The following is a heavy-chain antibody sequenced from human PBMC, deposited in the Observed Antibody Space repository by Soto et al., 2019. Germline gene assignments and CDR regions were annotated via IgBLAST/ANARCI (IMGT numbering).Heavy chain of an antibody. Sequence: QVQLQESGPGLVKPSQTLSLTCTVSGGSISSGDYYWSWIRQPPGKGLEWIGYIYYSGSTYYNPSVKCRVTISVDASKNQFSLKLSSVTAADTAVYYCARGGYCSGGSCYEDYWGQGTLVTVSS. CDR3: ARGGYCSGGSCYEDY. J-gene: IGHJ4*02. V-gene: IGHV4-30-4*01. CDR1: GGSISSGDYY. D-gene: IGHD2-15*01. CDR2: IYYSGST.